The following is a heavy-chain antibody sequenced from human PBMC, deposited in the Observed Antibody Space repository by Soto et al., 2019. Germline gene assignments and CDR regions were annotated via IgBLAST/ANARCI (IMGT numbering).Heavy chain of an antibody. CDR3: ARPDCSSTSCSYYYFALDV. CDR2: INPHSGGT. J-gene: IGHJ6*02. Sequence: QVQLVQSGAEVEKPGASVKVSCKASGYTFTGYYMHWVRQAPGQGLEWMGWINPHSGGTKYAQKFQGRVTGTRDTSTSTAYLELSRLTSDDTAVYYCARPDCSSTSCSYYYFALDVWGQGTTVTVSS. D-gene: IGHD2-2*01. V-gene: IGHV1-2*02. CDR1: GYTFTGYY.